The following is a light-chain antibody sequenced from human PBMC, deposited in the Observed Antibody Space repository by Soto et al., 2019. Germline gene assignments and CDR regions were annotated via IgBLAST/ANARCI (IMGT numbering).Light chain of an antibody. V-gene: IGKV1-39*01. Sequence: DIQMTQSPSSLSASVGDRVTITCRASQIISSYLNWYQQKPGKAPKLLIYAASRLQSGVPSRFSGSGSGTDCTLTISSLQPEDFATYYCQKSYITPYTFGQGTKLEIK. J-gene: IGKJ2*01. CDR3: QKSYITPYT. CDR1: QIISSY. CDR2: AAS.